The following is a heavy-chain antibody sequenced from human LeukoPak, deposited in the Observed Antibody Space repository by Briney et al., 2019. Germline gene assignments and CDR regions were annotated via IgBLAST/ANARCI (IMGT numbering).Heavy chain of an antibody. J-gene: IGHJ1*01. CDR2: ISSSSNYK. CDR1: GFTFSDCY. Sequence: PGGSLRLSCAASGFTFSDCYMSWIRQAPGKGLEWISYISSSSNYKNYADSVQGRFTISRDNAKSSLYLQMNGLRAVDTAVYYCARHGLYDSTDYWTFQHWGQGTLVTVSS. CDR3: ARHGLYDSTDYWTFQH. D-gene: IGHD3-22*01. V-gene: IGHV3-11*06.